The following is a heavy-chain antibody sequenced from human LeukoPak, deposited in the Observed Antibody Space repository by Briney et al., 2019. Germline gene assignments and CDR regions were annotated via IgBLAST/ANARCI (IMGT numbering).Heavy chain of an antibody. D-gene: IGHD6-6*01. Sequence: GGSLRLSCAASGFTFSSYWMSWVRQAPGKGLEWVANIRQDGSDKYYVDSVKGRFTISRDNAKNSLYLQMNSLRAEDTAVYYCAKDLYSSSSGMDVWGQGTTVTVSS. V-gene: IGHV3-7*04. CDR1: GFTFSSYW. CDR3: AKDLYSSSSGMDV. J-gene: IGHJ6*02. CDR2: IRQDGSDK.